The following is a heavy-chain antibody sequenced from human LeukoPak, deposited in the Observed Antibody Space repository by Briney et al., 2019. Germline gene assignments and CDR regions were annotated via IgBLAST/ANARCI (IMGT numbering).Heavy chain of an antibody. D-gene: IGHD4-17*01. CDR1: GGSISSYY. Sequence: SETLSLTCTVSGGSISSYYWSWIRQPPGKGLEWIGYIYHSGSTYYTPSLKSRVTISVDTSKNQSSLNLSSVTAADTAVYYCARHRGDFGDSRGNFDSWGQGTLVTVSS. CDR2: IYHSGST. V-gene: IGHV4-59*08. CDR3: ARHRGDFGDSRGNFDS. J-gene: IGHJ4*02.